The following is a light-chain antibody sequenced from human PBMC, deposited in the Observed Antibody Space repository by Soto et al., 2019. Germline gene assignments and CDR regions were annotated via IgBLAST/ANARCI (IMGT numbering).Light chain of an antibody. CDR1: QSVSRD. Sequence: EIVLTQSPATLSLSPGERDTLSCRASQSVSRDLAWYQQKPGHAPRLLIYDASYMATGIPARFSGSGSGTEFTLNISSQAAEDFAVYYCQQRSNWITFVQWTGLEI. CDR2: DAS. V-gene: IGKV3-11*01. J-gene: IGKJ5*01. CDR3: QQRSNWIT.